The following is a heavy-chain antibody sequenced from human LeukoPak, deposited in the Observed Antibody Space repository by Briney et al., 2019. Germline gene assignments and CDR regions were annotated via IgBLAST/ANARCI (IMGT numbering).Heavy chain of an antibody. Sequence: GGSLRLSCAASEFTFSSYSMNWVRQAPGKGLEWVSYITNSGNSKSYADSVKGRFTISRDNTKNSLYLQMNGLRAEDTAVYYCAKDRIRFLEWLFDYWGQGTLVTVSS. CDR1: EFTFSSYS. CDR3: AKDRIRFLEWLFDY. D-gene: IGHD3-3*01. J-gene: IGHJ4*02. V-gene: IGHV3-48*01. CDR2: ITNSGNSK.